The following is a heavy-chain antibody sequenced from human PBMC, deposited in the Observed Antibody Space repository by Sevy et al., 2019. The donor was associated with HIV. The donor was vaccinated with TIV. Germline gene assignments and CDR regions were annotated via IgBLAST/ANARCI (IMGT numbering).Heavy chain of an antibody. V-gene: IGHV1-18*01. CDR2: ISAYNGNT. D-gene: IGHD2-15*01. CDR1: GYTFTSYG. J-gene: IGHJ3*02. Sequence: ASVKVSCKASGYTFTSYGISWVRQAPGQGLEWMGWISAYNGNTNYAQKLQGRVTMTTDTSTSTAYMELRSLRADDTAVYYCARIRGGSFRDAFDIWGQGTMVTVSS. CDR3: ARIRGGSFRDAFDI.